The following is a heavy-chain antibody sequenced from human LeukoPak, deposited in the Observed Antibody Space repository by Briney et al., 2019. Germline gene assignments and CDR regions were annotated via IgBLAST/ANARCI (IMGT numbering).Heavy chain of an antibody. J-gene: IGHJ4*02. V-gene: IGHV3-48*01. CDR2: IGISSGNT. D-gene: IGHD2-2*01. CDR1: GFTFSSYS. CDR3: ARDTKYASDN. Sequence: GGSLRLSCAASGFTFSSYSMTWVRQAPGKGLEWISYIGISSGNTKYADSVKGRFTISGDKAKNSVYLQMNSLRVEDTAVYYCARDTKYASDNWGQGTLVTVSS.